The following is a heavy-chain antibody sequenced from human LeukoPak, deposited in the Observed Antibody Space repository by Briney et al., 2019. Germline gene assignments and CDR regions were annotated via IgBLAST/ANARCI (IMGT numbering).Heavy chain of an antibody. Sequence: SETLSLTCTVSGGSISSSNYYWGWFRQPPGKGLEWIASVYYGSSTYYNASLKSRVTISLNTSKNQFSLKLSSVTAADTAVYYCARDSSGTLSDAFDIWGQGTMVTVSS. D-gene: IGHD6-25*01. CDR3: ARDSSGTLSDAFDI. CDR1: GGSISSSNYY. V-gene: IGHV4-39*07. J-gene: IGHJ3*02. CDR2: VYYGSST.